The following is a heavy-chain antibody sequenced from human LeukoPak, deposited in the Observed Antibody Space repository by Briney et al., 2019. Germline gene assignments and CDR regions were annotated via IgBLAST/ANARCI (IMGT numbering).Heavy chain of an antibody. CDR3: ASDLLWFGELASCFDS. D-gene: IGHD3-10*01. J-gene: IGHJ4*02. V-gene: IGHV4-39*01. CDR1: GGSISSSSYY. CDR2: IYYSGST. Sequence: SETLSLTCTVSGGSISSSSYYWGWIRQPPGKGLEWIGSIYYSGSTYYKPSLKSRVTISVDTSTNQFSPKLSSVTDPDTAVYSCASDLLWFGELASCFDSWGQGTLVTVSS.